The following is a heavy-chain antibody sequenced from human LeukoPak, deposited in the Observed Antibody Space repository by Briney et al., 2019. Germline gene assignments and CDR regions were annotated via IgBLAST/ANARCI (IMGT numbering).Heavy chain of an antibody. D-gene: IGHD6-19*01. CDR1: GFTFSSYA. CDR2: ISSSSSYI. V-gene: IGHV3-21*01. Sequence: GRSLRLSCAASGFTFSSYAMHWVRQAPGKGLEWVSSISSSSSYIYYADSVKGRFTISSDNAKNSLYLQMNSLRAEDTAVYYCARRIAGTATGGYFEPWGRGTLVSVSS. CDR3: ARRIAGTATGGYFEP. J-gene: IGHJ2*01.